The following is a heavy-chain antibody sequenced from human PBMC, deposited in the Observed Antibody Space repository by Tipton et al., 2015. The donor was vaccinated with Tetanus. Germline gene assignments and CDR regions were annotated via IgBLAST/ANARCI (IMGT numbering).Heavy chain of an antibody. V-gene: IGHV4-59*01. CDR1: GGPISNYY. CDR2: IYYSRST. CDR3: ARIPHTSYGAPRFYHYGLDV. J-gene: IGHJ6*02. D-gene: IGHD4-17*01. Sequence: TLSLTCTVSGGPISNYYWSWIRQHPGKGLEWIGWIYYSRSTNYNPSLKSRVTISADTSKSQISLRLSSVTAADTAVYYCARIPHTSYGAPRFYHYGLDVWGQGTTVTVSS.